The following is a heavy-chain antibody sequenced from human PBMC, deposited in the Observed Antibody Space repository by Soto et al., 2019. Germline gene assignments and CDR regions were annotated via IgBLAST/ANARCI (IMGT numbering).Heavy chain of an antibody. CDR3: AIQQWLVRWGLLS. D-gene: IGHD6-19*01. CDR2: KYHSGSN. Sequence: QVQLQESGPGLVKPSGTLSLTCAVSGGSISSSNWWSWVRQPPGKGLEWIGEKYHSGSNNYNPSLKLRVTISVDKSKNQFSLKLSCVPAADTAVYYCAIQQWLVRWGLLSWGQGTLLTVSS. V-gene: IGHV4-4*02. CDR1: GGSISSSNW. J-gene: IGHJ4*02.